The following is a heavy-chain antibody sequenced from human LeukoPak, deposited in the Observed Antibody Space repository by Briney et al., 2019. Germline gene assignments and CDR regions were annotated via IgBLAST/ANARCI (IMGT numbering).Heavy chain of an antibody. Sequence: GGSLRLSCAASGFTFDDYAMHWVRQAPGKGLEWVSLISGDGGSTYYADSVKGRFTISRDNSKNSLYLQMNSLRTEDTALYYCAKAPRDYGSGGYYYYYGMDVWGQGTTVTVSS. J-gene: IGHJ6*02. CDR3: AKAPRDYGSGGYYYYYGMDV. CDR1: GFTFDDYA. D-gene: IGHD3-10*01. V-gene: IGHV3-43*02. CDR2: ISGDGGST.